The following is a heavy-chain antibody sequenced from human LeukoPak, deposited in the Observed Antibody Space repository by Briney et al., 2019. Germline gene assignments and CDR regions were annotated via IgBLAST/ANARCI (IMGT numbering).Heavy chain of an antibody. J-gene: IGHJ6*02. D-gene: IGHD6-19*01. CDR1: GYTFTSYG. Sequence: ASVKVSCKASGYTFTSYGISWVRQAPGQGLEWMGWISAYNGNTNYAQKLQGRVTMTTDTSTSTAYMELRSLRSDDTVVYYCARVSGDSSGWKTGMDVWGQGTTVTVSS. V-gene: IGHV1-18*01. CDR3: ARVSGDSSGWKTGMDV. CDR2: ISAYNGNT.